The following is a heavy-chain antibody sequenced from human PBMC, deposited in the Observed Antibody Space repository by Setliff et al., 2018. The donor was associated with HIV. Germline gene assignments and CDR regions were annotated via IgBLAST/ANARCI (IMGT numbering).Heavy chain of an antibody. CDR3: ARSLREYSYGSPDY. CDR1: GYRFTGFA. CDR2: INAGTGNT. J-gene: IGHJ4*02. Sequence: ASVKVSCKASGYRFTGFAINWVRQAPGQRFEWMGWINAGTGNTKYSQKFQDRVTISRYIHATTAYMELSSLRSEYTAIYYCARSLREYSYGSPDYWGPGTLVTVSS. D-gene: IGHD5-18*01. V-gene: IGHV1-3*01.